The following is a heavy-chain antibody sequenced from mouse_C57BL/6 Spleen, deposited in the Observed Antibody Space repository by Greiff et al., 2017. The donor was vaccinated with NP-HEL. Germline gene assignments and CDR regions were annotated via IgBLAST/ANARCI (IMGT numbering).Heavy chain of an antibody. CDR1: GYTFTSYD. D-gene: IGHD3-2*02. Sequence: VQLQQSGPELVKPGASVKLSCKASGYTFTSYDINWVKQRPGQGLEWIGWIYPRDGSTKYNEKCKGKATLTADTSSSTAYMELNSLTSGDSAVYFSARWGQLRLREGLAYWGQGTLVTVSA. V-gene: IGHV1-85*01. CDR2: IYPRDGST. J-gene: IGHJ3*01. CDR3: ARWGQLRLREGLAY.